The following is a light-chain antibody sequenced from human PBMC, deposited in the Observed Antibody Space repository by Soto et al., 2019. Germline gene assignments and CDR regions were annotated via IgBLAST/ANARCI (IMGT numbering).Light chain of an antibody. Sequence: DIVMTQSPDSLPVSLGEMATINCKSSQSVLSSSNTKNYIAWYQQKPGQPPKLLIYWTSTRESGVPDRFRGSGSGTDFPLTSSSLQAEDVAVYYCQQYYSSPTFGQGTRLEIK. CDR3: QQYYSSPT. CDR1: QSVLSSSNTKNY. J-gene: IGKJ5*01. CDR2: WTS. V-gene: IGKV4-1*01.